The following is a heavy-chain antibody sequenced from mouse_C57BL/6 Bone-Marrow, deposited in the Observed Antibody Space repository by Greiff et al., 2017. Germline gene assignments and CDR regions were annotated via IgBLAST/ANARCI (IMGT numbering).Heavy chain of an antibody. J-gene: IGHJ3*01. CDR3: ARGYYGSSFAY. V-gene: IGHV1-22*01. Sequence: VQLKESGPELVKPGASVKMSCKASGYTFTDYNMHWVKQSHGKSLEWIGYINPNNGGTSYNQKFKGKATLTVNKSSSTAYMELRSLTSEDSAVYDCARGYYGSSFAYWGQGTLVTVSA. CDR2: INPNNGGT. D-gene: IGHD1-1*01. CDR1: GYTFTDYN.